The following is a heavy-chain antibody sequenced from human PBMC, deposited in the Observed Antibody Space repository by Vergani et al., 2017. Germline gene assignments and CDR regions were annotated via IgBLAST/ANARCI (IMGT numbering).Heavy chain of an antibody. CDR1: GYSFTSYW. CDR3: ARTTTTVTTFNWFDP. J-gene: IGHJ5*02. V-gene: IGHV5-51*01. CDR2: IYPGDSDT. Sequence: EVQLVQSGAEVKKPGASLKISCKGSGYSFTSYWIGWVRQMPGKGLEWMGIIYPGDSDTRYSPSFQGQVTISADTSISTAYLQWSSLKASDTAMYYCARTTTTVTTFNWFDPWGQGTLVTVSS. D-gene: IGHD4-17*01.